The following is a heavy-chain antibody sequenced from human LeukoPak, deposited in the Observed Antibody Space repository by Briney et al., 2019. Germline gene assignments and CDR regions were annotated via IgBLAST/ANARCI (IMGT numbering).Heavy chain of an antibody. CDR3: AKARRSGGITMVRGVKDRGWFDP. V-gene: IGHV3-30*02. CDR1: GFTVSSNS. Sequence: PGGSLRLSCTVSGFTVSSNSMSWVRQAPGKGLEWVAFIRYDGSNKYYADSVKGRFTISRDNSKNTLYLQMSSLRAEDTAVYYCAKARRSGGITMVRGVKDRGWFDPWGQGTLVTVSS. D-gene: IGHD3-10*01. CDR2: IRYDGSNK. J-gene: IGHJ5*02.